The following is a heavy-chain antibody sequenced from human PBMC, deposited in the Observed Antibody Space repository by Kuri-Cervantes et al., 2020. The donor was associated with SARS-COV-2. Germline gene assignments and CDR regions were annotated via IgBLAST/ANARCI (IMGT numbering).Heavy chain of an antibody. CDR3: ARGWDHYYYYYMDV. CDR1: GFTFSSYS. V-gene: IGHV3-21*01. Sequence: GESLKISCAASGFTFSSYSMNWVRQAPGKGLKWVSSISSSSSYIYYADSVKGRFTISRDNAKNSLYLQMNSLRAEDTAVYYCARGWDHYYYYYMDVWGKGTTVTVSS. CDR2: ISSSSSYI. J-gene: IGHJ6*03. D-gene: IGHD1-26*01.